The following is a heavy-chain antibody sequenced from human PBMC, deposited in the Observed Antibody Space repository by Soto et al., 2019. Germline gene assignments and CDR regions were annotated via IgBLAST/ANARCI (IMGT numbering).Heavy chain of an antibody. V-gene: IGHV3-23*01. CDR3: AMKAAGNCPFDH. J-gene: IGHJ4*02. D-gene: IGHD6-13*01. CDR1: GFSFSDYA. CDR2: ISSSGGDT. Sequence: EVQLLESGGGLIQPGGSLRLSCAASGFSFSDYAMSWVRQAPGKGLEWVSGISSSGGDTPYEDSVKGRFTISRDNSKNMLYLQMNSLRADDTGVYYCAMKAAGNCPFDHWGQGTLVTVSS.